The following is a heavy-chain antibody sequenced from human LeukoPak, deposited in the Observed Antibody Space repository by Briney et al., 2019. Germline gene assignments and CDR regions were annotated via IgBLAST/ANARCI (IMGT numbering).Heavy chain of an antibody. Sequence: SETLSLTCTVSGASINSYYWSWIRQPPGKGLEWIGCIYDSGSPDYNPSLKSRVTISVDTSKNQFSLKLTSVTAADTAMYYCARTSSSWLWGQGTLVTVSS. J-gene: IGHJ4*02. D-gene: IGHD6-13*01. CDR3: ARTSSSWL. V-gene: IGHV4-59*01. CDR1: GASINSYY. CDR2: IYDSGSP.